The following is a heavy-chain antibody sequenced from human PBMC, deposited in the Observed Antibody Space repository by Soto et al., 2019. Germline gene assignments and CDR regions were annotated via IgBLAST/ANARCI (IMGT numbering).Heavy chain of an antibody. Sequence: PSETLSLTCTVSGGSISSGDYYWSWIRQPPGKGLEWIGYIYYSGSTYYNPSLKSRVTISVDTSKNQFSLKLSSVTAADTAVYYCARDPGITGTTDYWGQGTLVTGSS. D-gene: IGHD1-20*01. V-gene: IGHV4-30-4*01. J-gene: IGHJ4*02. CDR1: GGSISSGDYY. CDR2: IYYSGST. CDR3: ARDPGITGTTDY.